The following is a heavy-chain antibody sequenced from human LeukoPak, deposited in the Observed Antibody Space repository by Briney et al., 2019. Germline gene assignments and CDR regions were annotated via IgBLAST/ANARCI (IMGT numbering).Heavy chain of an antibody. CDR1: GGTFSSYS. Sequence: SLKVSCTASGGTFSSYSFSWVRQAPGQGLEWLGGIIVIFGTPNYPQKFHGRVTITADESTSTVYMELSSLRSEDTAMYYCARDVDSSMVTNWFDSWGQGTLVTVSS. CDR2: IIVIFGTP. CDR3: ARDVDSSMVTNWFDS. V-gene: IGHV1-69*13. J-gene: IGHJ5*01. D-gene: IGHD5-18*01.